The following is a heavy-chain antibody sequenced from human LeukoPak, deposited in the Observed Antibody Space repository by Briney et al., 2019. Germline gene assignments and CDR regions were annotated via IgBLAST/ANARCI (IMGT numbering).Heavy chain of an antibody. V-gene: IGHV3-33*01. Sequence: TGGSLRLSCAASGFTFSSYGMHWVRQAPGKGLEWVAVIWYDGSNKYYADSVKGRFTISRDNSKNTLYLQMNSLRAEDTAVYYCARKGTYCSGGSCYSVFDYWGQGTLVTVSS. D-gene: IGHD2-15*01. CDR2: IWYDGSNK. CDR3: ARKGTYCSGGSCYSVFDY. CDR1: GFTFSSYG. J-gene: IGHJ4*02.